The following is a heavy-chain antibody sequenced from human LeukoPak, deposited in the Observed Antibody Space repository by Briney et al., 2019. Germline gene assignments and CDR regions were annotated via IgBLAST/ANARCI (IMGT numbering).Heavy chain of an antibody. CDR3: ARMGVTAAFTDWFDP. CDR2: IYSGGST. D-gene: IGHD6-13*01. V-gene: IGHV3-66*01. CDR1: GFTVSKNY. J-gene: IGHJ5*02. Sequence: GGSLRLSCAASGFTVSKNYMNWVRPAPGKGLEWVSVIYSGGSTYYADSVKGRFTISRDNSKNTLYLQMNSLRAEDTAVYYCARMGVTAAFTDWFDPWGQGALVTVSS.